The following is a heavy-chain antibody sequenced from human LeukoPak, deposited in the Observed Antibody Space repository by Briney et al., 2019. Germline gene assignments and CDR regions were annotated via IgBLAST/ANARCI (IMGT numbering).Heavy chain of an antibody. J-gene: IGHJ6*02. D-gene: IGHD5/OR15-5a*01. V-gene: IGHV4-59*08. CDR3: ARSTVRDYYYGMDV. CDR1: GGSISSHY. CDR2: MDYSGST. Sequence: SETLSLTCTVSGGSISSHYWSWIRQPPEKRLEWIGYMDYSGSTNYNPSLKSRVTISVDTSKNQFSLNLSSVTAADTAVYYCARSTVRDYYYGMDVWGQGTTVTVSS.